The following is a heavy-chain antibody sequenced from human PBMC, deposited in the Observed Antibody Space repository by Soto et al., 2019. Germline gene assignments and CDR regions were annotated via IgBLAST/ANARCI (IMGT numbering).Heavy chain of an antibody. Sequence: SETLSLTCTVSGGSISSGGYYWSWIRQHPGKGLEWIGYIYYSGSTYYNPSLKSRVTISVDTSKNQFSLKLSSVTAADTAVYYCARRRGVVVDYGMDVWGQGTTVTVLL. CDR2: IYYSGST. V-gene: IGHV4-31*03. D-gene: IGHD2-15*01. CDR3: ARRRGVVVDYGMDV. J-gene: IGHJ6*02. CDR1: GGSISSGGYY.